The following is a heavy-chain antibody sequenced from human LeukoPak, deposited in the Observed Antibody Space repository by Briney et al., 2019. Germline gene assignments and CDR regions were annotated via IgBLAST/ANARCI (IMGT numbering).Heavy chain of an antibody. Sequence: GGSLRLSCVGSRFSFSSYAVSWVRQAPGKGLEWVSVIYSSGNTYYADSVKGRFTISRDNSKNTLYLQMNSLRAEDTAVYYCVSRPGWTTTDNWGQGTLVTVSS. CDR2: IYSSGNT. D-gene: IGHD3/OR15-3a*01. V-gene: IGHV3-23*05. CDR1: RFSFSSYA. CDR3: VSRPGWTTTDN. J-gene: IGHJ4*02.